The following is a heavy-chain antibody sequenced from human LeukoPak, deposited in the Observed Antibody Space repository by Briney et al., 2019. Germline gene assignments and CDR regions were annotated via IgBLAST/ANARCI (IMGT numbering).Heavy chain of an antibody. CDR1: GFSFGNYA. CDR3: ARDHWNYHAFDY. Sequence: PGGSLRLSCVASGFSFGNYAMTWVRQAPGKGLEWVSSISGRGGSTYYADSGKGRFTISRDNSKNTLYLQMNSLRVEDTAVYYCARDHWNYHAFDYWGQGTLVTVSS. CDR2: ISGRGGST. D-gene: IGHD1-7*01. V-gene: IGHV3-23*01. J-gene: IGHJ4*02.